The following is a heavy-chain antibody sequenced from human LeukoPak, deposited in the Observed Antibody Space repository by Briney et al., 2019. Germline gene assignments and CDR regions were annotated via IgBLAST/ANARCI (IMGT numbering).Heavy chain of an antibody. D-gene: IGHD3-22*01. J-gene: IGHJ4*02. CDR2: IYYSGST. V-gene: IGHV4-30-4*01. Sequence: SETLSLTCTVSGGSISSGDYYWSRIRQPPGKGLEWIGYIYYSGSTYYNPSLKSRVTISVDTSKNQFSLKLSSVTAADTAVYYCASNYYDSSGYIDYWGQGTLVTVSS. CDR1: GGSISSGDYY. CDR3: ASNYYDSSGYIDY.